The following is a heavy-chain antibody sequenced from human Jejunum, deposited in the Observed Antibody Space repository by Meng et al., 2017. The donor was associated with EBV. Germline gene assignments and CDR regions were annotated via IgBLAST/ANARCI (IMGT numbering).Heavy chain of an antibody. V-gene: IGHV3-15*01. CDR1: GFTFTNAH. D-gene: IGHD3-16*01. J-gene: IGHJ4*02. CDR2: IKRTTDGGTT. CDR3: TDVGGDMI. Sequence: EVQLVGSXXXXVXXGESLRLSCAASGFTFTNAHMTWVRQAPGKGLEWVGRIKRTTDGGTTDYAAPVKGRFTISRDDSKNTLYLQMNSLKTEDTAVYYCTDVGGDMIWGQGTLVTVSS.